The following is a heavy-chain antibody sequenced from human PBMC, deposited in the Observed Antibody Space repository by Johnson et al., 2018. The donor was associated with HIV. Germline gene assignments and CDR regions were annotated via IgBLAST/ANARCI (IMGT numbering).Heavy chain of an antibody. D-gene: IGHD3-10*01. Sequence: VQLVESGGGVVQPGGSLRLSCAASGFTFSSYGMHWVRQAPGKGLEWVAVISYDGSNKYYADSVKGRFTISRDNAKNTVYLQMDSLRDEDMAVYYCARGALGSFDIWGQGTMVTVSS. CDR3: ARGALGSFDI. CDR2: ISYDGSNK. CDR1: GFTFSSYG. V-gene: IGHV3-30*19. J-gene: IGHJ3*02.